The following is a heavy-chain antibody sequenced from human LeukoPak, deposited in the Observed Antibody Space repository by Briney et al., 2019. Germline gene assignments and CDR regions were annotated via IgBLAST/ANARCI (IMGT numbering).Heavy chain of an antibody. CDR2: ISNSGDYI. J-gene: IGHJ3*01. D-gene: IGHD3-3*01. CDR1: GFIFSHYS. CDR3: ARDRDDWRFLLLF. V-gene: IGHV3-21*01. Sequence: GGSLRLSCAASGFIFSHYSMTWVRQAPGKGLEWVSSISNSGDYIYYADSVQGRFSVSRDNANNSVFLQMNNLRAEDTAVYYCARDRDDWRFLLLFWDQGTIVTVSS.